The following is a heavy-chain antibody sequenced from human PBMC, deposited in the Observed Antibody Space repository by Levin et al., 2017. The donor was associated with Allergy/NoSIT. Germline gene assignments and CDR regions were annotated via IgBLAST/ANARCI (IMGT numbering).Heavy chain of an antibody. J-gene: IGHJ5*02. V-gene: IGHV1-8*01. CDR2: MDANSGNT. CDR1: GYTFIGYD. D-gene: IGHD3-10*01. CDR3: ARGPRGLDMGDIP. Sequence: GASVKVSCKASGYTFIGYDINWVRQATGQGLEWMGWMDANSGNTGYAQKFQGRVTMTRNTAISTAYMELSSLTSEDTAVYYCARGPRGLDMGDIPWGQGTLVTVSS.